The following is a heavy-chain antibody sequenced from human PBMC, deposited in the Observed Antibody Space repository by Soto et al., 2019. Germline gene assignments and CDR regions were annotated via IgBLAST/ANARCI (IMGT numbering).Heavy chain of an antibody. J-gene: IGHJ4*02. CDR1: GFTFSSYA. CDR3: AKAQALRWELLHLDY. CDR2: ISGSGGST. Sequence: EVQLLESGGGLVQAGGSLRLSCAASGFTFSSYAMSWVRQAPGKGLEWVSAISGSGGSTYYADSVKGRFTISRDNSKNTLYLQMNSLRAEDTAVYYCAKAQALRWELLHLDYWGQGTLVTVSS. V-gene: IGHV3-23*01. D-gene: IGHD1-26*01.